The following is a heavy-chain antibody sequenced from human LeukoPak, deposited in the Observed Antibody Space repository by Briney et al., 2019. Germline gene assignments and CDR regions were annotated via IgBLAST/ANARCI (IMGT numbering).Heavy chain of an antibody. CDR1: GFTFSDYY. V-gene: IGHV3-11*04. D-gene: IGHD5-12*01. CDR2: ISSSGSTI. Sequence: GGSLRLSCAASGFTFSDYYMSWIRQAPGEGLEWVSYISSSGSTIYYADSVKGRFTISRDNAKNSLYLQINSLIAEDTAVYYCARDQGIVATKNYYSYYYMDVWGKGTTVTVSS. J-gene: IGHJ6*03. CDR3: ARDQGIVATKNYYSYYYMDV.